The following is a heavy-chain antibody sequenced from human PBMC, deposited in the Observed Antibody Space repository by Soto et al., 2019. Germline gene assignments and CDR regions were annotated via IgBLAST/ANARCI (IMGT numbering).Heavy chain of an antibody. Sequence: EVQLVESGGGLVQPGGSLRLSCAASGFTFSAHYMDWVRQAPGKGLEWVGRIKNKANSYTTEYAASVEGRFTISREDSPNSLYLQMNSLKTEDTGVYYCARVSLVGPSGGRYFDYLGQGSQVAVSS. V-gene: IGHV3-72*01. D-gene: IGHD1-26*01. CDR2: IKNKANSYTT. J-gene: IGHJ4*02. CDR1: GFTFSAHY. CDR3: ARVSLVGPSGGRYFDY.